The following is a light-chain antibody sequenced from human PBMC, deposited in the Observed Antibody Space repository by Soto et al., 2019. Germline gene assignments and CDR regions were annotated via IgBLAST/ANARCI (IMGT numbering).Light chain of an antibody. Sequence: DIQMTQSPSSLSASVGDRVTITCRASQGISNYLACYQQKPGKVPKLLIYAASTLQSVVPSRFSGSGSGTDFTLTISSLQPEDVATYYCSGFGEGTKVAI. CDR3: SG. CDR1: QGISNY. V-gene: IGKV1-27*01. J-gene: IGKJ1*01. CDR2: AAS.